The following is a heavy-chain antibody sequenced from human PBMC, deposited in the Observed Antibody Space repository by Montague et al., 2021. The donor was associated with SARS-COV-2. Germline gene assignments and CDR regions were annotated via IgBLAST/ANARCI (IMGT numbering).Heavy chain of an antibody. Sequence: SETLSLTCAVYGGSFSGYYWSWIRQPPGKGLEWIGEINHSGRTNYNPSLQSRVTISIDTSKNQFSLKLSSVTAADTAVYFCARVRYYGSGTPLGMDVWGQGTTVTVSS. CDR3: ARVRYYGSGTPLGMDV. J-gene: IGHJ6*02. D-gene: IGHD3-10*01. CDR2: INHSGRT. V-gene: IGHV4-34*01. CDR1: GGSFSGYY.